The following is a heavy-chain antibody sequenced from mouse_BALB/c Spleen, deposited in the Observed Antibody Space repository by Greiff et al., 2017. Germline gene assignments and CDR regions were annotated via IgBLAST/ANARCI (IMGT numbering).Heavy chain of an antibody. Sequence: EVQLVESGGGLVKPGGSLKLSCAASGFTFSSYAMSWVRQTPEKRLEWVASISSGGSTYYPDSVKGRFTISRDNARNILYLQMSSLRSEDTAMYYCARGGDSYYRYDVFAYWGQGTLVTVSA. D-gene: IGHD2-14*01. V-gene: IGHV5-6-5*01. CDR1: GFTFSSYA. CDR3: ARGGDSYYRYDVFAY. CDR2: ISSGGST. J-gene: IGHJ3*01.